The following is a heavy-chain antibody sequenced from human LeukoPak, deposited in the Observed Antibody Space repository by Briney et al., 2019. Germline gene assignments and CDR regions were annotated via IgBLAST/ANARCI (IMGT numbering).Heavy chain of an antibody. Sequence: PGGSLRLSCAASGFTFSSYAMHWVRQAPGKGLEWVAVISYDGSNKYYADSVKGRFTISRDNSKNTLYLQMNSLRAEDTAVYYCARGQYDYSSSWYGDYWGQGTLVTVSS. CDR2: ISYDGSNK. V-gene: IGHV3-30-3*01. CDR3: ARGQYDYSSSWYGDY. CDR1: GFTFSSYA. D-gene: IGHD6-13*01. J-gene: IGHJ4*02.